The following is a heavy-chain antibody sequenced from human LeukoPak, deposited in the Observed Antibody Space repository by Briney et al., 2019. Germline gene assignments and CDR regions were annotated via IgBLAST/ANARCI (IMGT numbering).Heavy chain of an antibody. D-gene: IGHD3-22*01. V-gene: IGHV4-39*01. CDR2: IRSSGRT. Sequence: PSETLSLTCTVSGGSVSSISSYWGWIRQPPGKGLEWIGGIRSSGRTYYNPSLQSRVTMSVDTSKNRFSLRLSSVTAADTAVYSCARHYYDSSGLAYYFDNWGQGTLVTVSS. J-gene: IGHJ4*02. CDR1: GGSVSSISSY. CDR3: ARHYYDSSGLAYYFDN.